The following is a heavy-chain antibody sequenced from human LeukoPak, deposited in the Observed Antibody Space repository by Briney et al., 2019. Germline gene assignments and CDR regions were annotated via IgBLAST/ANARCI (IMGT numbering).Heavy chain of an antibody. J-gene: IGHJ3*02. CDR2: MNPSSGNT. D-gene: IGHD3-3*01. CDR3: ARAGDTMPHIWGGYSTNDAFDI. V-gene: IGHV1-8*01. Sequence: ASVKVSCKASGYTFTSYNINWVRQATGQGLEWLGWMNPSSGNTGYAQKFQGRVTMTRDTSISTAYMELSSLRSEDTAVYYCARAGDTMPHIWGGYSTNDAFDIWGQGTMVTVSS. CDR1: GYTFTSYN.